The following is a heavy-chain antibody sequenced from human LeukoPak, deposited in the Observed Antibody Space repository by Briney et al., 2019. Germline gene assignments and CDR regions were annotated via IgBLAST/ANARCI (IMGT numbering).Heavy chain of an antibody. Sequence: PGRSLRLSCAASGFTFDDYAMHWVRQAPGKGLEWVSGISWNSGSMGYADSVKGRFTISRDNAKNSLYLQMNSLRAEDTALYYCAKDTGCYYDSSNYWNWGQGTLVTVSS. CDR2: ISWNSGSM. D-gene: IGHD3-22*01. J-gene: IGHJ4*02. CDR1: GFTFDDYA. CDR3: AKDTGCYYDSSNYWN. V-gene: IGHV3-9*01.